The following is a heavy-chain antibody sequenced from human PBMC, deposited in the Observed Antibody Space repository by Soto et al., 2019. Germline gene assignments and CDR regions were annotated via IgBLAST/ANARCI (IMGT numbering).Heavy chain of an antibody. CDR3: AHAGDYALLTFDH. V-gene: IGHV2-5*02. J-gene: IGHJ4*02. CDR2: IYWDDDK. CDR1: GFSLSTYHMG. Sequence: QITLKESGPTLVRPAQTLTLTCDFSGFSLSTYHMGVAWIRQPPGKALEWLALIYWDDDKRYSPFPKDSLAISKDPSSNQVVLTITNIAPGDSATYFCAHAGDYALLTFDHWGPGTLVTVSS. D-gene: IGHD4-17*01.